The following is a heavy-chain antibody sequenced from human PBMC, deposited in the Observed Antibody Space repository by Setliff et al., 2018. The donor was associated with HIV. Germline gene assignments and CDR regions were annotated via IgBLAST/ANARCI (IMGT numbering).Heavy chain of an antibody. CDR3: ARGLEYDHSVGYFDY. V-gene: IGHV4-61*02. CDR2: IDTPGIT. CDR1: GYSISRGGYY. D-gene: IGHD1-1*01. J-gene: IGHJ4*01. Sequence: SETLSLTCSVSGYSISRGGYYWSWIRQPAGKGLEWIGRIDTPGITNYNPSLKSRVTMSFDTSKEQFSLKLTSVTAADTAVYYCARGLEYDHSVGYFDYWGQGMLVTVSS.